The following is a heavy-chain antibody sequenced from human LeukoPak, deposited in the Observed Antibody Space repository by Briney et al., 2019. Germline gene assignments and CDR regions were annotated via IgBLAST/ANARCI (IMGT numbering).Heavy chain of an antibody. V-gene: IGHV1-69*13. CDR1: GGTFGSYA. D-gene: IGHD3-22*01. J-gene: IGHJ6*03. CDR2: IIPIFGTA. CDR3: ARESYDSSGFYYYMDV. Sequence: GASVKVSCKASGGTFGSYAISWVRQAPGQGLEWMGGIIPIFGTANYAQKFQGRVTITADESTSTAYMELSSLRSEDTAVYYCARESYDSSGFYYYMDVWGKGTTVTVSS.